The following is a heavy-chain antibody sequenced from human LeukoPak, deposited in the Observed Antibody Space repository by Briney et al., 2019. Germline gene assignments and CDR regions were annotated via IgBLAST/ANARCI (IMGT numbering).Heavy chain of an antibody. V-gene: IGHV4-61*02. Sequence: PSQTLSLTCTVSGGSISSGSYYWSWIRQPAGKGLEWIGRTYTSGSTNYNPSLKSRVTISVDTSKNQFSLKLSSVTAADTAVYYCARATLGYYDSWFDPWGQGTLVTVSS. CDR2: TYTSGST. J-gene: IGHJ5*02. CDR3: ARATLGYYDSWFDP. CDR1: GGSISSGSYY. D-gene: IGHD3-22*01.